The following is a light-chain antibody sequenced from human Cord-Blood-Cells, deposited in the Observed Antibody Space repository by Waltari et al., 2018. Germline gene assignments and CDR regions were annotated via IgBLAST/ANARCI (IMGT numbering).Light chain of an antibody. CDR1: SSDVGSYNL. CDR2: EGS. V-gene: IGLV2-23*03. J-gene: IGLJ2*01. CDR3: CSYAGSSTFDVV. Sequence: QSALTQPASVSGSPGQPITISCTGPSSDVGSYNLFSWYQQHPGKAPKLMIYEGSKRPSGVSNRFSGSKSGNTASLTISGLQAEDEADYYCCSYAGSSTFDVVFGGGTKLTVL.